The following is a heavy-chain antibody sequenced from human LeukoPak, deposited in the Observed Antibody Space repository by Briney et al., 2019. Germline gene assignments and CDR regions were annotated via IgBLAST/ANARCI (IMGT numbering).Heavy chain of an antibody. CDR1: GFTFSSYC. CDR2: ISYDGSNK. Sequence: PTGRSLRLSCAASGFTFSSYCMHWVRQAPGKGLEWVAVISYDGSNKYYADSVKGRFTIPRDNSKNTLYLQMNSLRAEDTAVYYCAKGGYFDWLYAFDIWGQGTMVTVSS. CDR3: AKGGYFDWLYAFDI. V-gene: IGHV3-30*18. D-gene: IGHD3-9*01. J-gene: IGHJ3*02.